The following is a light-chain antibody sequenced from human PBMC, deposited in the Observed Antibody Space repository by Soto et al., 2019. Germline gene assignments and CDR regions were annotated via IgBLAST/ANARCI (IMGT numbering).Light chain of an antibody. J-gene: IGKJ5*01. Sequence: EIVLTQSPGTLSLSPGDRATLSCMASQSVNNNYLAWYQQRPGQAPRLLIYGASSRATGIPDRFSGSGSGTGFTLTISRLEPEDAAVYYCQQRSNWPPITFGQGTRLEIK. CDR3: QQRSNWPPIT. CDR2: GAS. V-gene: IGKV3D-20*02. CDR1: QSVNNNY.